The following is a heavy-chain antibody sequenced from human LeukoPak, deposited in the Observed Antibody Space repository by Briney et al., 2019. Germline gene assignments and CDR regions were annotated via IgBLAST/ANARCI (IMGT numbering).Heavy chain of an antibody. V-gene: IGHV4-59*01. D-gene: IGHD6-25*01. CDR3: ASAEAGLYFDY. J-gene: IGHJ4*02. CDR1: GGSISSYY. CDR2: IYYSGST. Sequence: SETLSLTCTVSGGSISSYYWSWIRQPPGKGLEWTGYIYYSGSTNYNPSLKSRVTISVDTSKNQSSLKLSSVTAADTAVYYCASAEAGLYFDYWGQGTLVTVSS.